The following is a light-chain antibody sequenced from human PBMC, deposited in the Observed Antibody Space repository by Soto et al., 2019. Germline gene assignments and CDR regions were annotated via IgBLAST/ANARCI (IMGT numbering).Light chain of an antibody. CDR3: QQSESTPRLIT. Sequence: DIQMTQSPSSLSASVGDRVTITCRASQSISSYLNWYQQKPGKAPKLLIYAASSLQSGVPSRFSGSGSGTDFTLTISSLQPEDFATYYCQQSESTPRLITFGQGTRLEMK. V-gene: IGKV1-39*01. CDR2: AAS. CDR1: QSISSY. J-gene: IGKJ5*01.